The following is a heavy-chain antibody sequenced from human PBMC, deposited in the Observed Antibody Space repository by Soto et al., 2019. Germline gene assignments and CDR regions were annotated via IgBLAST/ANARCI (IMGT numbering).Heavy chain of an antibody. CDR2: ISSRSSTI. CDR1: GFTFSDYY. D-gene: IGHD5-18*01. Sequence: PGGSLRVSCGASGFTFSDYYMSWIRQAPGKGLEWVSYISSRSSTIFYADSVKGRFTISRDNVKNSLYLQMNSLRAEDTAVYYCASGYLGMYYFDNWGQGTQVTVSS. CDR3: ASGYLGMYYFDN. J-gene: IGHJ4*02. V-gene: IGHV3-11*01.